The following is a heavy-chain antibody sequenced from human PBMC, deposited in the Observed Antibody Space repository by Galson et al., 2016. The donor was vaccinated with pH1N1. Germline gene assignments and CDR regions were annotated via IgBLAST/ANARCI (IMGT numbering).Heavy chain of an antibody. D-gene: IGHD6-19*01. V-gene: IGHV3-7*01. CDR2: IKEDGTAS. CDR3: VRDSGWFKLDS. Sequence: SLRLSCAASGLTFSSYWMHWVRQVPGKGLEWLAFIKEDGTASDYADSVKGRFTISRDNGKSSLYLQMSSLTGDDTAVYFCVRDSGWFKLDSWGQGTLVTVSS. J-gene: IGHJ4*02. CDR1: GLTFSSYW.